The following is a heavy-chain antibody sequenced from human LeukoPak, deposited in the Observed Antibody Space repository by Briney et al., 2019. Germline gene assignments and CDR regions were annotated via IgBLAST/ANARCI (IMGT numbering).Heavy chain of an antibody. Sequence: ASVKVSCKVSGYTLTELSMHWVRQAPGKGLEWMGGFDPEDGEIIYAQKFQGRVTMTEDTSTDTAYMELSSLRSEDTAVYYCATGEYCSSTSCYAPTRLSLRYWGQGTLVTVSS. D-gene: IGHD2-2*01. V-gene: IGHV1-24*01. CDR2: FDPEDGEI. CDR3: ATGEYCSSTSCYAPTRLSLRY. J-gene: IGHJ4*02. CDR1: GYTLTELS.